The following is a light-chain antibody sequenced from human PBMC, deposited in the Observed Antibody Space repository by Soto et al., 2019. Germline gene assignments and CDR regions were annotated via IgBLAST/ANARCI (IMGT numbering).Light chain of an antibody. CDR2: GAS. CDR1: QSVSSN. Sequence: EIVMTQSPATLSVSPGERATLSCRASQSVSSNLAWYQQKPGQAPRLLIYGASTRATGIPARFSGSGSGTEFALTISSLLSEDFAVYYCQQYNNLPGLTFGGGTKVEIK. J-gene: IGKJ4*01. CDR3: QQYNNLPGLT. V-gene: IGKV3-15*01.